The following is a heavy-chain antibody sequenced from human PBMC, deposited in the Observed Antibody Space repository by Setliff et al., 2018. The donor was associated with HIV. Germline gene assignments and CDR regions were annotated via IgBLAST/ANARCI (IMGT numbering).Heavy chain of an antibody. CDR3: ARQGNIVVVTSFDY. CDR1: GGSISTSNYY. CDR2: VDYTGST. V-gene: IGHV4-39*07. Sequence: ETLSLTCTVSGGSISTSNYYWGWVRQPPGKGLEWVGNVDYTGSTYYNPSLKSRVTISVDTSKNQFSLRLNSVTAADTAVYYCARQGNIVVVTSFDYWGQGTLVTVSS. J-gene: IGHJ4*02. D-gene: IGHD2-21*02.